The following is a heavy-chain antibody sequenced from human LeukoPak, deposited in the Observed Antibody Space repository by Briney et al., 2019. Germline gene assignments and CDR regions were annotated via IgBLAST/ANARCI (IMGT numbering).Heavy chain of an antibody. Sequence: GGSLRLSCAASGFTFSTYGMHLVRQAPGKGLEWVAFIRFDGSNKYYADSMKGRFTISRDNSENTLYLQMNSLRPEDTAVYYCAKDRRDYGGNIDYWGQGTLVTVSS. J-gene: IGHJ4*02. D-gene: IGHD4-23*01. CDR1: GFTFSTYG. CDR2: IRFDGSNK. CDR3: AKDRRDYGGNIDY. V-gene: IGHV3-30*02.